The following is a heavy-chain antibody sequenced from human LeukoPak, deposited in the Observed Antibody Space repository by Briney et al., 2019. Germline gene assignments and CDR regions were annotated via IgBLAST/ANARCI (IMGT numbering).Heavy chain of an antibody. CDR3: AKVDRWGSYRRLFEY. CDR1: GFSFSSFW. Sequence: PGGSLTLYCVASGFSFSSFWMTWLRQAPGKGLQWLAQIKQDGSDKYYVASVKGRFTISRDNSENTLYLQMNSLRPEDTALYYCAKVDRWGSYRRLFEYWGQGTLVTVSS. V-gene: IGHV3-7*03. J-gene: IGHJ4*02. CDR2: IKQDGSDK. D-gene: IGHD3-16*02.